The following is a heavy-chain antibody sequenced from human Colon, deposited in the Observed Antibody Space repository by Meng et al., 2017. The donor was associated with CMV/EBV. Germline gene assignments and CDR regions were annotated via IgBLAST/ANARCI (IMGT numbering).Heavy chain of an antibody. D-gene: IGHD3-10*01. CDR2: IDHTGST. V-gene: IGHV4-34*01. Sequence: LQRWGAGVLKASAALSLPCALYGGSFSPYYWSWIRQSPGKGLEWIAEIDHTGSTNYNPSLKSRVTISIDTSNSHFSLNLTSATAADTAVYYCARGGGTPIRGVLPFDFWGQGTLVTVSS. CDR1: GGSFSPYY. J-gene: IGHJ4*02. CDR3: ARGGGTPIRGVLPFDF.